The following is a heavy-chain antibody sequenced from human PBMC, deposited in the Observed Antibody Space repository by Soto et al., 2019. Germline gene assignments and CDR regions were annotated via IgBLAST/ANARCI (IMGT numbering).Heavy chain of an antibody. J-gene: IGHJ5*02. CDR2: INHSGST. CDR3: ARGRNYDFWSGYYTRGNWFDP. Sequence: QVQLQQWGAGLLKPSETLSLTCAVYGGSFSGYYWSWIRQPPGKGLEWIGEINHSGSTNYNPSLKSRVTISVDTSKHQFSLKLSSVTAADTAVYYCARGRNYDFWSGYYTRGNWFDPWGQGTLVTVSS. CDR1: GGSFSGYY. D-gene: IGHD3-3*01. V-gene: IGHV4-34*01.